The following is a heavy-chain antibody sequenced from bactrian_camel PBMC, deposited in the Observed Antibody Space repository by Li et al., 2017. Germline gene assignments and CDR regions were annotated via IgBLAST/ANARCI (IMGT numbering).Heavy chain of an antibody. J-gene: IGHJ4*01. Sequence: QVQLVESGGDSVQAGGSLRLSCQASEFTFGTWCMGWFRQAPGKQREGVVSIGNDGSTDYTDSAKGRFTVSKDNAKTTLYLQMNSLQPEDTAMYYCAADPGPCSIRTITKRYTKYWGQGTQVTVS. D-gene: IGHD4*01. CDR2: IGNDGST. CDR1: EFTFGTWC. CDR3: AADPGPCSIRTITKRYTKY. V-gene: IGHV3S55*01.